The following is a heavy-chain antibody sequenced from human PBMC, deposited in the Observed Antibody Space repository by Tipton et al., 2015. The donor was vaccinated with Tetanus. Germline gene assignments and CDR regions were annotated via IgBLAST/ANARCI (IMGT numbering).Heavy chain of an antibody. J-gene: IGHJ4*02. CDR3: VSGSALDY. CDR1: GFTFSTTK. CDR2: ISSTSRYI. V-gene: IGHV3-21*01. Sequence: SLRLSCGISGFTFSTTKMNWVRQAPGRGLEWVSSISSTSRYINYAASLEGRFTISRDNAKNSLSLQMNSPRTDDTAVYYCVSGSALDYWGQGTLITVSS. D-gene: IGHD6-25*01.